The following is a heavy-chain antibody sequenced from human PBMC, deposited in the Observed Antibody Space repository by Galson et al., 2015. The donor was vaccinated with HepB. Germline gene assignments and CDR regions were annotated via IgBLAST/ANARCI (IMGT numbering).Heavy chain of an antibody. D-gene: IGHD2-2*01. CDR1: GYTFTSYG. Sequence: SVKVSCKASGYTFTSYGISWVRQAPGQGLEWMGWISAYNGNTNYAQKLQGRVTMTTDTSTSTAYMELRSLRSDDTAVYYCARNRMPRWEDIVVVPAAIHYMDVWGKGTTVTVSS. CDR3: ARNRMPRWEDIVVVPAAIHYMDV. CDR2: ISAYNGNT. J-gene: IGHJ6*03. V-gene: IGHV1-18*01.